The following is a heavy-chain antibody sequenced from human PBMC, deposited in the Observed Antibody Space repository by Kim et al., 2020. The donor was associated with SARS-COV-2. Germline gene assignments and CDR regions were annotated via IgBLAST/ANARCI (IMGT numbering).Heavy chain of an antibody. J-gene: IGHJ4*02. CDR3: AKGGDTAMSSDNDY. V-gene: IGHV3-23*01. Sequence: DSVKGRLTISRDNSKNTLYLQRSSLRAENTAVYYCAKGGDTAMSSDNDYWGQGTLVTVSS. D-gene: IGHD5-18*01.